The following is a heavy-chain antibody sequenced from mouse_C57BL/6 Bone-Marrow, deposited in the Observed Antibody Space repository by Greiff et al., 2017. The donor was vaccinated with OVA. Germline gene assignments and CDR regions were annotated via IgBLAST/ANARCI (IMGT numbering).Heavy chain of an antibody. CDR2: INPNNGGT. CDR3: ARTEGYDGYPLDY. J-gene: IGHJ2*01. V-gene: IGHV1-26*01. D-gene: IGHD2-3*01. CDR1: GYTFTDYY. Sequence: VQLQQSGPELVKPGASVKISCKASGYTFTDYYMNWVKQSHGKSLEWIGDINPNNGGTSYNQKFKGKATLTVDKSSSTAYMELRSLTSEDSAVYYCARTEGYDGYPLDYWGQGTTLTVSS.